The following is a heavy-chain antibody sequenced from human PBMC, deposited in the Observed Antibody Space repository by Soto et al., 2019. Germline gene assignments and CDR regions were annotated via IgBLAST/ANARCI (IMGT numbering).Heavy chain of an antibody. CDR1: GGSFSDFA. CDR3: ARGGIVAVPAALSSYHDYTNYRFDS. Sequence: QVQLAQSGAEVRKPGSSVKVSCGASGGSFSDFAFSWVRQAPGQGLEWMGGIIPMFAASKYAQRFPDRVTITADESTNTVDLALSSLTSDDTATYYCARGGIVAVPAALSSYHDYTNYRFDSWGQGTLVTVAS. D-gene: IGHD2-15*01. V-gene: IGHV1-69*01. CDR2: IIPMFAAS. J-gene: IGHJ4*02.